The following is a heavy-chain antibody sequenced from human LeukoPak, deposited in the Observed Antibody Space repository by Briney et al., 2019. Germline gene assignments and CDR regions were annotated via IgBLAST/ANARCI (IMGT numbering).Heavy chain of an antibody. J-gene: IGHJ4*02. V-gene: IGHV4-31*03. Sequence: PSETLSLTCTVSGGSISSGGYYWSWIRQHPGKGLEWIGYIYYSGSTYYNPSLKSRVTISVDTSKNQFSLKLSSVTAADTAVYYCARGTRWLQLNYWGQGTLVTVSS. CDR1: GGSISSGGYY. D-gene: IGHD5-24*01. CDR3: ARGTRWLQLNY. CDR2: IYYSGST.